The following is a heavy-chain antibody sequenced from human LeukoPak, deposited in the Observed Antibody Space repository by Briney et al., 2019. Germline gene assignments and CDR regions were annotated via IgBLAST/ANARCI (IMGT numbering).Heavy chain of an antibody. CDR2: ISWEGDTT. V-gene: IGHV3-43*01. CDR3: TRDTDYGSATNYFDS. D-gene: IGHD3-10*01. CDR1: GFTFDDYA. Sequence: PGGSLRHSCAASGFTFDDYAMHWVRQAPGKGLEWVALISWEGDTTYYADSVRGRFTISRDNSKNSLYLQMNSLRTEDTAFYYCTRDTDYGSATNYFDSWGQGTLVSVSS. J-gene: IGHJ4*02.